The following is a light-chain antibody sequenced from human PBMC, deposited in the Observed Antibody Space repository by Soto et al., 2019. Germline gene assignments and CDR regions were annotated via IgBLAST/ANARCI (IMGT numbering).Light chain of an antibody. CDR3: QQYAHLPLT. CDR2: DAS. Sequence: DIQMTQSPSSLSASVGDRVTITCRASQSISTSLCWFQQKPGRAPKLLISDASTLQSGVPSRFSGSGFGTDFTLTISSLQPEDFATYYCQQYAHLPLTFGGGTKVEIK. J-gene: IGKJ4*01. CDR1: QSISTS. V-gene: IGKV1-39*01.